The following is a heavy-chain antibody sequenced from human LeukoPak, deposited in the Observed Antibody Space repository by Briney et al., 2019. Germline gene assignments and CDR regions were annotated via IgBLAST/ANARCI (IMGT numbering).Heavy chain of an antibody. CDR2: INPNSGGT. J-gene: IGHJ4*02. CDR3: ARDPYSSSWYGNDY. CDR1: GYTFTSYD. Sequence: ASVKVSCKASGYTFTSYDINWVRQATGQGLEWMGWINPNSGGTNYAQKFQGRVTMTRDTSISTAYMELSRLRSDDTAVYYCARDPYSSSWYGNDYWGQGTLVTVSS. V-gene: IGHV1-2*02. D-gene: IGHD6-13*01.